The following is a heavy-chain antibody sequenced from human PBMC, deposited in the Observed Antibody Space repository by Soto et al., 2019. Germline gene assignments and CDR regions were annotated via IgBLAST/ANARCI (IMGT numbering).Heavy chain of an antibody. CDR1: GFTFSSYG. Sequence: PGGSLRLSCAASGFTFSSYGMHWVRQAPGKGLEWVAVISYDGSNKYYADSVKGRFTISRDNSKNTLYLQMNSLRAEDTAVYYCAKEWVYDSSGWSFDYWGQGTLVTV. CDR2: ISYDGSNK. D-gene: IGHD3-22*01. CDR3: AKEWVYDSSGWSFDY. V-gene: IGHV3-30*18. J-gene: IGHJ4*02.